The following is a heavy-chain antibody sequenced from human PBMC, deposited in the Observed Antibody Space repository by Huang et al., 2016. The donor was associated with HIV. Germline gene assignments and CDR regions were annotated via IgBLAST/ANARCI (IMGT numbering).Heavy chain of an antibody. D-gene: IGHD6-6*01. Sequence: QVQLVQSGAEVKNPGASVRVSCKASGYTFTDSNIHWVRQAPGQGLEWMGWSNPKRGGTIYAQRFQGRINMTRDTTISTVHMDLRRIQSDDTAVYFCARDWSFGSSTSPADWGQGTLVTVSS. CDR2: SNPKRGGT. V-gene: IGHV1-2*02. CDR3: ARDWSFGSSTSPAD. J-gene: IGHJ4*02. CDR1: GYTFTDSN.